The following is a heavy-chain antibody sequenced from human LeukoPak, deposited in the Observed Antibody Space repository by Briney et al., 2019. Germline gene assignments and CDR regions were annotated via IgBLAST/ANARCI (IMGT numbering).Heavy chain of an antibody. J-gene: IGHJ6*04. V-gene: IGHV3-48*03. Sequence: GGSLRLSCAASGFTFSSYEMNWVRQAPGKGLEWVSYISSSGSTIYYADSVKGRFTISRDNAKNSLYLQMNSLRAEDTAVYYCAELGTTMIGGVWGNGTTVTISS. CDR3: AELGTTMIGGV. CDR1: GFTFSSYE. CDR2: ISSSGSTI. D-gene: IGHD3-10*02.